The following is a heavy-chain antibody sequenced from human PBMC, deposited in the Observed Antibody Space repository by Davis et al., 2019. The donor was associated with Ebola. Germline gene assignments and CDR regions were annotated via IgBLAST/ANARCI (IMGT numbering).Heavy chain of an antibody. V-gene: IGHV3-23*01. D-gene: IGHD4-17*01. CDR2: LGTSADT. J-gene: IGHJ2*01. CDR1: GFIFRSYV. CDR3: GKDKTTVTTFWYFDL. Sequence: GESLKISCAASGFIFRSYVMSWVRQAPGKGLEWVSTLGTSADTYYADSVKGRFTISRDNSRNTVSLQMNSLRADDTAVYYCGKDKTTVTTFWYFDLWGRGTLVTVSS.